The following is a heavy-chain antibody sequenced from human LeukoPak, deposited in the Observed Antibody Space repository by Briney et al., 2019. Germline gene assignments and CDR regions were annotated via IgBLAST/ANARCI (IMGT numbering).Heavy chain of an antibody. CDR1: RFTFDDYA. Sequence: PGRSLRLSCAASRFTFDDYAMHWVRHAPGKGLEWVSGISWNSGSIGYADSVKGRFTISRDNAKNSLYLQMNSLKNEDTAVYYCAREGKRITMVRGVITPRGYYYMDVWGKGTTVTVSS. CDR3: AREGKRITMVRGVITPRGYYYMDV. D-gene: IGHD3-10*01. J-gene: IGHJ6*03. CDR2: ISWNSGSI. V-gene: IGHV3-9*01.